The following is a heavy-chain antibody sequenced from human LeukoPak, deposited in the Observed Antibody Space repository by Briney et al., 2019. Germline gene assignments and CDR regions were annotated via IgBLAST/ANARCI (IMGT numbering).Heavy chain of an antibody. J-gene: IGHJ4*02. CDR1: GFTFSSYG. V-gene: IGHV3-7*01. Sequence: GGSLRLSCAASGFTFSSYGMSWVRQAPGKGLEWVANIKQDGSEKYYVDSVKGRFTISRDNAKNSLYLQMNSLRAEDTAVYYCASDSSGWSQLKDYWGQGTLVTVSS. CDR2: IKQDGSEK. CDR3: ASDSSGWSQLKDY. D-gene: IGHD6-19*01.